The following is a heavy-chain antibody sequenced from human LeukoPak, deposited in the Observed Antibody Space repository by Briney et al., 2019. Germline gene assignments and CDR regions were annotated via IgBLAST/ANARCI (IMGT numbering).Heavy chain of an antibody. Sequence: SETLSLTCAVYGGSFSGYYWSWIRQPPGKGLEWIGEINHSGSTNYNPSLKSRVTISVDTSKNQFSLKLSSVTAADTAVYYCARMVVAAAGRIDYYYYGMDVWGQGTTVTVSS. CDR3: ARMVVAAAGRIDYYYYGMDV. V-gene: IGHV4-34*01. J-gene: IGHJ6*02. CDR1: GGSFSGYY. D-gene: IGHD6-13*01. CDR2: INHSGST.